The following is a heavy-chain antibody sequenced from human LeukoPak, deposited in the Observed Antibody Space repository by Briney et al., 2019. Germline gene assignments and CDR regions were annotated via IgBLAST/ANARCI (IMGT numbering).Heavy chain of an antibody. CDR2: ISHSGSY. D-gene: IGHD2-21*01. V-gene: IGHV4-59*11. Sequence: SETLSLTCTVSGGSISSHYWSWIRQPPGKGLEWIGFISHSGSYIYNPSLESRVTISVGASKKQVYLKLRSVTVADTAVYYCARELIVETTGGYYYYYIDVWGKGTTVLVSS. J-gene: IGHJ6*03. CDR3: ARELIVETTGGYYYYYIDV. CDR1: GGSISSHY.